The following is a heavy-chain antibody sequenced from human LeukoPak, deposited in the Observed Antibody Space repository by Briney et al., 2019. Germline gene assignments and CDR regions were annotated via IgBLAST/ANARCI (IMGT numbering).Heavy chain of an antibody. Sequence: GESLKISCQASGYSFTSYWIGWVRQMPGKGLEWMGLIYPGDPDTRYSPSFQGQVTISADKSITTAHLQWNSLKASDTAMYYCARLGYCSNGVCSNLDYWGQGTLVTVSS. D-gene: IGHD2-8*01. CDR3: ARLGYCSNGVCSNLDY. J-gene: IGHJ4*02. CDR1: GYSFTSYW. V-gene: IGHV5-51*01. CDR2: IYPGDPDT.